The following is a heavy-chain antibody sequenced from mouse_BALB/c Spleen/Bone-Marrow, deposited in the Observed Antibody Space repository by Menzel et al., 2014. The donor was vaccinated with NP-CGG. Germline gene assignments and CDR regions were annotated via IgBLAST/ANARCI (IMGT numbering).Heavy chain of an antibody. CDR3: AREVGRGGYFDV. CDR1: GYTFTNYY. CDR2: IFPVDVDT. V-gene: IGHV1S56*01. J-gene: IGHJ1*01. Sequence: VQLQQSGPELVMPGTSVKISCKASGYTFTNYYIHWLKQRPGQGLEWIGWIFPVDVDTNYNEKFKGKATLTADESSSTAYMQFSSLTSEDSAVYFCAREVGRGGYFDVWGAGTTVTVSS. D-gene: IGHD1-1*02.